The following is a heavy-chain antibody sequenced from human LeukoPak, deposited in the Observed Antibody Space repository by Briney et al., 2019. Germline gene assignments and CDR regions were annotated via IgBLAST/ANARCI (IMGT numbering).Heavy chain of an antibody. J-gene: IGHJ6*03. CDR2: IYHSGST. CDR3: ARVWIRGYSYESYYYYYYMDV. D-gene: IGHD5-18*01. Sequence: SETLSLTCAVSGYTISSGYYCGCIRQPPGKGLEWVGRIYHSGSTYYNPSLKRRVTISVYTSKNQFSLKLSSVTAADTAVYYCARVWIRGYSYESYYYYYYMDVWGKGTTVTVSS. CDR1: GYTISSGYY. V-gene: IGHV4-38-2*01.